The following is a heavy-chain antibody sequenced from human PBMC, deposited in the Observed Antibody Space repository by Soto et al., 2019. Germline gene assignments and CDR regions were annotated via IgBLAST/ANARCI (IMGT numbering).Heavy chain of an antibody. CDR3: ASSHAGAHITAAVH. D-gene: IGHD6-13*01. V-gene: IGHV4-30-2*01. CDR2: IYHSGST. CDR1: GGSISSDGYS. J-gene: IGHJ4*02. Sequence: QLQLQESGSGLVKPSQTLSLTCAVSGGSISSDGYSWSWIRQPPGKGLEWIGYIYHSGSTYYTPSLKSRVTISVDRSTNQFSLKLSSVTAADTAVYYCASSHAGAHITAAVHWGQGTLVTVSS.